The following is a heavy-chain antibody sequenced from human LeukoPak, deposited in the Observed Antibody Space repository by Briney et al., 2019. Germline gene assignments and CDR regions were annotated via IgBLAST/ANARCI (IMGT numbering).Heavy chain of an antibody. CDR3: AKVGFSSSWYHYYYGMDV. D-gene: IGHD6-13*01. J-gene: IGHJ6*02. CDR1: GFTFSSYG. CDR2: ISYDGSNK. V-gene: IGHV3-30*18. Sequence: PGRSLRLSCAASGFTFSSYGMHWVRQAPGKGLEWVAVISYDGSNKYYADSVEGRFTISRDNSKNTLYLQMNSLRAEDTAVYYCAKVGFSSSWYHYYYGMDVWGQGTTVTVSS.